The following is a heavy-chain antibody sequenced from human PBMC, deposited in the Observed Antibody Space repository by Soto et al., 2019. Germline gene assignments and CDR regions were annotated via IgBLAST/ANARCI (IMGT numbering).Heavy chain of an antibody. V-gene: IGHV4-59*08. CDR3: ARRWGRNFDY. J-gene: IGHJ4*02. CDR2: IYYSGST. Sequence: QVQLQESGPGLVKPSEILSLTCTVSGGSISSYYWSWIRQPPGKGLEWIGYIYYSGSTNYNPSLKSRVTISVDTSKNQFSLKLSSVTAADTAVYYCARRWGRNFDYWGQGTLVTVSS. CDR1: GGSISSYY. D-gene: IGHD2-15*01.